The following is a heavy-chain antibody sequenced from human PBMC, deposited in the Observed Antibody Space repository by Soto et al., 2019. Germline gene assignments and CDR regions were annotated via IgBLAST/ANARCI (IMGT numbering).Heavy chain of an antibody. CDR1: GFTFSNFA. CDR3: ARGYSFGFEF. J-gene: IGHJ4*02. D-gene: IGHD4-4*01. Sequence: LRLSCAASGFTFSNFAMSWVRQAPGKGLEWVSASSGSGVSTFYSDSVKGRFTISRDNSKNTVSLQMSSLRAEDTAIYYCARGYSFGFEFWGQGILVTVSS. V-gene: IGHV3-23*01. CDR2: SSGSGVST.